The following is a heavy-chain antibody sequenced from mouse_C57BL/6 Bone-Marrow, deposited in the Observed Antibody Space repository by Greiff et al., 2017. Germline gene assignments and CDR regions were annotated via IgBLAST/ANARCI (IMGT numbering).Heavy chain of an antibody. CDR3: AKNRDYGSSHWLAY. CDR2: IWRGGST. D-gene: IGHD1-1*01. V-gene: IGHV2-5*01. J-gene: IGHJ3*01. Sequence: VQLQQSGPGLVQPSQSLSITCTVSGFSLTSYGVHWVRQSPGKGLEWLGVIWRGGSTDYNAAFMSRLSITKDNSKSQVFFKMNSLQADDTAIYYWAKNRDYGSSHWLAYWGQGTLVTVSA. CDR1: GFSLTSYG.